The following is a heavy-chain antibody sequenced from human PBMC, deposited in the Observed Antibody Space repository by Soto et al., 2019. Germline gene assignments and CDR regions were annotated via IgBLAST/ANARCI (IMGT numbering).Heavy chain of an antibody. V-gene: IGHV4-31*03. CDR3: ARDAIAATTRGFDY. CDR1: GGSISSGGYY. Sequence: LSLTCTVSGGSISSGGYYWSWIRQHPGKGLEWIGYIYYSGSTYYNPSLKSRVTISVDTSKNQFSLKLSSVTAADTAVYYCARDAIAATTRGFDYWGQGTLVTVSS. D-gene: IGHD6-13*01. CDR2: IYYSGST. J-gene: IGHJ4*02.